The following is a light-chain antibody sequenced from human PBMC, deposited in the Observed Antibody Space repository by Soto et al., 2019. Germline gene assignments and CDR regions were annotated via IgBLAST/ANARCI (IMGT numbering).Light chain of an antibody. CDR2: DVS. CDR1: SSDVGGYNY. Sequence: QSALTQPASVSGSPGQSITISCTGTSSDVGGYNYVSWYQQHPGKAPKLMIYDVSNRASVVSNRVSGSKSGSTPSMTIFGLEVDDDAEYYYCSYGTSYSRGSTLVFGEGT. CDR3: CSYGTSYSRGSTLV. J-gene: IGLJ2*01. V-gene: IGLV2-14*03.